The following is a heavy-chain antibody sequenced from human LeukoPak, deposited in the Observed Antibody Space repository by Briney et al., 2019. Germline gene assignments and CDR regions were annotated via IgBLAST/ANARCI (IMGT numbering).Heavy chain of an antibody. V-gene: IGHV3-23*01. Sequence: GGSLRLSCAASGFTFSNYAMSWVRQAPGKGLEWVSGISGSGGSTYYADSVKGHFTISRDNSKNTLYLQMNSLRAEDTAVYYCAKDRYCSSTSCYAGYYYYGMDVWGQGTTVTVSS. CDR2: ISGSGGST. CDR3: AKDRYCSSTSCYAGYYYYGMDV. CDR1: GFTFSNYA. D-gene: IGHD2-2*01. J-gene: IGHJ6*02.